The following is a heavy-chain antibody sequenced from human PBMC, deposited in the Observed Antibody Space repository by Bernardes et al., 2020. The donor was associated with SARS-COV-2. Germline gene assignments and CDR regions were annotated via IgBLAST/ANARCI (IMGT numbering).Heavy chain of an antibody. CDR2: ISSSTTYI. V-gene: IGHV3-21*01. CDR3: ARDPWKYSGRYRFYFDY. Sequence: GGSLRLSCAASGFTFSTYTMNWVRQAPGKGLEWVSSISSSTTYIYYADSVRGRFTISRDNAKSSLYLQMNSLRAEDTAVYYCARDPWKYSGRYRFYFDYWGQGTLVTVSS. D-gene: IGHD1-26*01. J-gene: IGHJ4*02. CDR1: GFTFSTYT.